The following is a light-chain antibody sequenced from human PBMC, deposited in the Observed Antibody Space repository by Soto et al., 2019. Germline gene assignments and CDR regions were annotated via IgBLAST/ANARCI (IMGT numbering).Light chain of an antibody. CDR3: CSYGGSFYV. J-gene: IGLJ1*01. Sequence: QSALTQPHSVSGSPGQSVAISCSGTSSDVGGYNYVSWYQQHPGKAPKLIIFDVNKRPSGVPDRFSGSKSGITASLTISGLQAEGEADYYCCSYGGSFYVVGTGTKVTVL. CDR1: SSDVGGYNY. CDR2: DVN. V-gene: IGLV2-11*01.